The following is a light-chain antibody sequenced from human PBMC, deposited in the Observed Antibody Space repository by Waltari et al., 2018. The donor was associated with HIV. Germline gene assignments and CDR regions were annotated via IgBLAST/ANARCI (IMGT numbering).Light chain of an antibody. Sequence: DIVMTQSPDSLAVSLGERATINCKSSQSVLYSSNNKKYLAWYQQKPGQPPKLLIYWASTRESGFPDRFSGSWSGTDFTLTISSLQAEDVAVYYCQQYYTTPLTFGGGTKVEIK. J-gene: IGKJ4*01. V-gene: IGKV4-1*01. CDR3: QQYYTTPLT. CDR1: QSVLYSSNNKKY. CDR2: WAS.